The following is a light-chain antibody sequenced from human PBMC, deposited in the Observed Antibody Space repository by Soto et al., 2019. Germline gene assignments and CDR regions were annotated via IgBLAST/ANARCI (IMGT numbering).Light chain of an antibody. CDR2: DVS. J-gene: IGLJ3*02. CDR3: CSYTSTRAWV. CDR1: SSDIGRYNY. V-gene: IGLV2-14*03. Sequence: QSALTQPASVSGSPGQSITISCTGTSSDIGRYNYVSWYQQYPGKAPKLMIYDVSNRPSGVSNRFSASKSDITASLTISGLQAEDEAAYYCCSYTSTRAWVFGGGTKLTVL.